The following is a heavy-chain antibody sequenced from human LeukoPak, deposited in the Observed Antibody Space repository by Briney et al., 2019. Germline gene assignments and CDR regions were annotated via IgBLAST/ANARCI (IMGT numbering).Heavy chain of an antibody. CDR2: INPSGGST. V-gene: IGHV1-46*01. J-gene: IGHJ4*02. CDR1: GYTFTSYY. CDR3: ASLPAGKGPAAS. Sequence: WASVKVSCKASGYTFTSYYMHWVRQAPGQGLEWMGIINPSGGSTSYAQKFQGRVTMTRDTSTSTVYMELSSLRSEDTAVYYCASLPAGKGPAASWGQGTLVTVSS. D-gene: IGHD2-2*01.